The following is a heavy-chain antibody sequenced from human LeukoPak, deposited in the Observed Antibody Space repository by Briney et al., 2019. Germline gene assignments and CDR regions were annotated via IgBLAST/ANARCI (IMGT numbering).Heavy chain of an antibody. D-gene: IGHD1-14*01. CDR3: ASGTFVGPLYGTYWYLHV. CDR1: GASINNNY. V-gene: IGHV4-59*01. CDR2: IYSNGNT. J-gene: IGHJ2*01. Sequence: PSETLSLTCAVSGASINNNYWTWVRQPPGKGLEWIGYIYSNGNTNYNPSLKGRVTMSIETSKNQFSLQLPSVTAADTAVYYCASGTFVGPLYGTYWYLHVWGRGTLVTVSS.